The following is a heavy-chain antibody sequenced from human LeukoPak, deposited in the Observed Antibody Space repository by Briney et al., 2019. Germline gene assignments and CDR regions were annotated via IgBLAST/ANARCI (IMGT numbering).Heavy chain of an antibody. D-gene: IGHD1-26*01. CDR1: GLTFSDYA. Sequence: GGSLRLSCATSGLTFSDYAMHWVRQAPGKGLQWVAIVSYDGSNKYYAGSVQGRFIMSKDNSRNTLFLQMNSLRTDDTAVYYCARVREPLDYYYGLAVWGQGTSVTVSS. CDR2: VSYDGSNK. CDR3: ARVREPLDYYYGLAV. V-gene: IGHV3-30-3*01. J-gene: IGHJ6*02.